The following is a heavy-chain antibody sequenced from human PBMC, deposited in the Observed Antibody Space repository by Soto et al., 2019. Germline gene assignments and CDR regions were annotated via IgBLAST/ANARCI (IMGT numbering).Heavy chain of an antibody. J-gene: IGHJ4*02. D-gene: IGHD3-3*01. CDR2: ICADGSSK. CDR1: GFTFNHYA. V-gene: IGHV3-30*18. Sequence: GGSLRLSCAASGFTFNHYAMTWVRQAPGKGLEWVAAICADGSSKYYAGSVKGRFTISRDNSKNTLFLQMNSLRVEDTAVYYCVKGSDVARQELDYWGQGTLVTVSS. CDR3: VKGSDVARQELDY.